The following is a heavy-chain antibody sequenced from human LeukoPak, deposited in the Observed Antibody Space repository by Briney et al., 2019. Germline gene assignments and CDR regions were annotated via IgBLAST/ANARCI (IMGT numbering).Heavy chain of an antibody. J-gene: IGHJ6*02. CDR3: AKASIFYGDLTYYYYGMDV. Sequence: GGSLRLSCAASGFTFSSYDMHWVRQATGKGLEWVSAIGTAGDTYYPGSVKGRFTISRENAKNSLYLQMNSLRAGDTAVYYCAKASIFYGDLTYYYYGMDVWGQGTTVTVSS. CDR2: IGTAGDT. D-gene: IGHD4-17*01. V-gene: IGHV3-13*01. CDR1: GFTFSSYD.